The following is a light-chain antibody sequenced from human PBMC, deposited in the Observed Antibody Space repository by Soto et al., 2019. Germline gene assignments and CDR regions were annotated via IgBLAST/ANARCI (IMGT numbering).Light chain of an antibody. CDR2: DAF. V-gene: IGKV1-33*01. Sequence: DIQMTQSPSSLSASVGDRVTITCQASQDISNNLHWYQVKPGKAPKLLIYDAFNLEKGVPSRFSGSGSGTDFTFTINSLEPEDVATYYCQQYDDLPRTFGQGTKLQVK. CDR1: QDISNN. CDR3: QQYDDLPRT. J-gene: IGKJ2*01.